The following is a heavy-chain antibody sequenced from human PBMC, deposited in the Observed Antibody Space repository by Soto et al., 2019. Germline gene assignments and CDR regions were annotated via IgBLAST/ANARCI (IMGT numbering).Heavy chain of an antibody. Sequence: SETLSLTCAVYGGSFSGYYWSWIRQPPGKGLEWIGEINHSGSTNYNPSLKSRVTISVDTSKNQFSLKLSSVTAADTAVYYCARGRLAVAGPDSYGMDVWGQGTTLTVSS. D-gene: IGHD6-19*01. CDR3: ARGRLAVAGPDSYGMDV. CDR2: INHSGST. V-gene: IGHV4-34*01. J-gene: IGHJ6*02. CDR1: GGSFSGYY.